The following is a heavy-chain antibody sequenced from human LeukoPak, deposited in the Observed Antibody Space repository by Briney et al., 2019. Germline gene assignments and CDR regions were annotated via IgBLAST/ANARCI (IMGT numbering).Heavy chain of an antibody. J-gene: IGHJ6*02. Sequence: PGRSLRLSCAASGFTFSSHRINWVRQAPGKGLEWVSYISSSRCSIYYADSRKGRFTISRDNAKNSLYLQMNSLRAEDKAVYYCARAVLYYYYGMDVWGQVTTVTVSS. V-gene: IGHV3-48*04. CDR2: ISSSRCSI. CDR3: ARAVLYYYYGMDV. CDR1: GFTFSSHR.